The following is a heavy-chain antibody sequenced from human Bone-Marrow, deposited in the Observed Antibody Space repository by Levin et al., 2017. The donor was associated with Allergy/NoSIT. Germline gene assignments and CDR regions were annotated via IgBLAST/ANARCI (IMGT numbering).Heavy chain of an antibody. CDR2: MFYTGST. CDR1: GDSIRSSGFY. D-gene: IGHD6-19*01. V-gene: IGHV4-39*01. CDR3: AAHKPGYSSGWPRYFDY. J-gene: IGHJ4*02. Sequence: SETLSLTCTVSGDSIRSSGFYWGWVRQPPGKGLEWIGSMFYTGSTNYNPSLKSRVTISADTSKNQFSLRLSSVTAADTAVYYCAAHKPGYSSGWPRYFDYWGQGTLVNVSS.